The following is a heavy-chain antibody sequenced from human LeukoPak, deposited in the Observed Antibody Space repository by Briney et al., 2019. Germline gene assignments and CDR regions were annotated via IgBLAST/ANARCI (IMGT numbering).Heavy chain of an antibody. Sequence: GGSLRHSCAVSGITLSNYGMSWVRQAPGKGLEWVAGISDSGGRTSYADSVKGRFTISRDNPKNTLYLQMNSLRAEDTAVYFCAKRGVVIRVILVGFHKEAYYFDSWGQGALVTVS. J-gene: IGHJ4*02. CDR3: AKRGVVIRVILVGFHKEAYYFDS. D-gene: IGHD3-22*01. CDR1: GITLSNYG. CDR2: ISDSGGRT. V-gene: IGHV3-23*01.